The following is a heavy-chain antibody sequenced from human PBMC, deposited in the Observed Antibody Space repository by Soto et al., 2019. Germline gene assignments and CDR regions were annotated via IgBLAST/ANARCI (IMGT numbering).Heavy chain of an antibody. D-gene: IGHD4-4*01. Sequence: GGSLRLSCAASGITFSIYAMSWVRQAPGKGLEWVSAISGSGGMTYYADSVKGRFTISRDNSKNTLYLQMSSLRADDTAVYYCAKGWAFSNYYFDYWGQGTLVTVSS. CDR1: GITFSIYA. CDR2: ISGSGGMT. CDR3: AKGWAFSNYYFDY. J-gene: IGHJ4*02. V-gene: IGHV3-23*01.